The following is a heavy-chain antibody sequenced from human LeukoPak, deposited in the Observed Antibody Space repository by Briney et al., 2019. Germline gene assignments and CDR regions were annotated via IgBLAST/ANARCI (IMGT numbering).Heavy chain of an antibody. D-gene: IGHD1-26*01. CDR1: GYTLTELS. J-gene: IGHJ4*02. V-gene: IGHV1-24*01. CDR2: FDPEDGET. CDR3: ATVLAQIVPTGLDY. Sequence: ASVKVSCKVSGYTLTELSMHWVRQAPGKGLEWMGGFDPEDGETIYAQKFQGRVTMTEDTSTDTAYMELSSLRSEDTAVYYCATVLAQIVPTGLDYLGQGTLVTVSS.